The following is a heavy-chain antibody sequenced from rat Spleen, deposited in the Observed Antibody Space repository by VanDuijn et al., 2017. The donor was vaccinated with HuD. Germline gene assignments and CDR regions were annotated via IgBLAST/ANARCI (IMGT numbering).Heavy chain of an antibody. CDR1: GFTFSDYD. J-gene: IGHJ3*01. CDR2: ISSDGGRN. D-gene: IGHD1-4*01. V-gene: IGHV5S10*01. CDR3: ATHPGIPRGWFAY. Sequence: EVQLVESGGGLVQPGRSLKLSCAASGFTFSDYDMAWVRQAPKKGLEWVATISSDGGRNFYRDSVRGRFTISSDDAKTTLYLQMDSLRSEDTATYYCATHPGIPRGWFAYWGQGTLVTVSS.